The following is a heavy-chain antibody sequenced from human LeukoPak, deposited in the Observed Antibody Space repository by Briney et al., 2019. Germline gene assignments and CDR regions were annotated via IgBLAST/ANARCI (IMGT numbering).Heavy chain of an antibody. J-gene: IGHJ4*02. D-gene: IGHD6-13*01. V-gene: IGHV3-53*01. CDR1: GFTFSSYA. CDR2: IYSGGST. Sequence: GGSLRLSCAASGFTFSSYAMSWVRQAPGKGLEWVSVIYSGGSTYYADSVKGRFTISRDNSKNTLYLQMNSLRAEDTAVYYCARGISSWRNYFDYWGQGTLVTVSS. CDR3: ARGISSWRNYFDY.